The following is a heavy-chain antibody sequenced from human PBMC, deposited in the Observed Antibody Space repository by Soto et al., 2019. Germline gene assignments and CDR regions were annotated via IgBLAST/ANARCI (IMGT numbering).Heavy chain of an antibody. CDR3: VRENYYYGMDV. CDR2: INSGGST. V-gene: IGHV3-66*01. Sequence: SLRLSCAADGFTFVTDCITCGRQAPGKGLEWVSAINSGGSTFYADSVKGRFTISRDNSKNTLYLQMNSLRVEDTAMYYCVRENYYYGMDVWGQGTAVTVSS. CDR1: GFTFVTDC. J-gene: IGHJ6*02.